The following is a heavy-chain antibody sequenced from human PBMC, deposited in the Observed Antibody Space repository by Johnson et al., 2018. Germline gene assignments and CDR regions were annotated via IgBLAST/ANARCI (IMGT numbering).Heavy chain of an antibody. Sequence: QVQLVQSGAEVKKPRSSVKVSCNASGGTFSSYAISWVRQAPGQGLEWMGGIIPIFGTANYEQKFKGRVTITADESTSTAYMELSRLSSEDTAVYYWARDGDTAMGTNDAFDIWGQGTMVTVSS. CDR3: ARDGDTAMGTNDAFDI. CDR2: IIPIFGTA. J-gene: IGHJ3*02. D-gene: IGHD5-18*01. CDR1: GGTFSSYA. V-gene: IGHV1-69*12.